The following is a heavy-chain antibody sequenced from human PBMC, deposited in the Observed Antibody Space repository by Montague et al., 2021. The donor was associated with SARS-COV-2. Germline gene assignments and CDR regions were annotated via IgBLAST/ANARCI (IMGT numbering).Heavy chain of an antibody. Sequence: SETLSLTCAVYGGSFSDYFWTWIRQPPGKGLEWIGEINHRGTSNYNPSLKSRVSISVDTSKNQFSLYLGSVTAADTAVYYCASGRDHFNMMVVVRTRGEYYFDYWGQGTLVTVSS. V-gene: IGHV4-34*01. J-gene: IGHJ4*02. CDR2: INHRGTS. D-gene: IGHD3-22*01. CDR1: GGSFSDYF. CDR3: ASGRDHFNMMVVVRTRGEYYFDY.